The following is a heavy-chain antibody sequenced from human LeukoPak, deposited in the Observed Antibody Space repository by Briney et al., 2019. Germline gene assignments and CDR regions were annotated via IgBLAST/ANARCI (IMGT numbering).Heavy chain of an antibody. CDR1: GGTFSSYA. Sequence: SVKVSCKASGGTFSSYAISWVRQAPGQGLEWMGGIIPIFGTANYAQKFQGRVTITADESTSTAYMELSSPRSEDTAVYYCARDSSSGSFWFDPWGQGTLVTVSS. D-gene: IGHD1-26*01. J-gene: IGHJ5*02. CDR2: IIPIFGTA. V-gene: IGHV1-69*01. CDR3: ARDSSSGSFWFDP.